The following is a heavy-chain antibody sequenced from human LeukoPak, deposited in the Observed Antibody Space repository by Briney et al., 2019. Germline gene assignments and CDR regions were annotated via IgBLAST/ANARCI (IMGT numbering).Heavy chain of an antibody. CDR1: GNSFTTYW. CDR3: ARLPPPRYYDYVWGSLNWFDP. V-gene: IGHV5-51*01. J-gene: IGHJ5*02. Sequence: GESLKISCKGSGNSFTTYWIGWVRQMPGKGLEWMGIIYPGDSDTRYSPSFQGQVTISADKSISTAYLQWSSLKASDTAMYYCARLPPPRYYDYVWGSLNWFDPWGQGTLVTVSS. D-gene: IGHD3-16*01. CDR2: IYPGDSDT.